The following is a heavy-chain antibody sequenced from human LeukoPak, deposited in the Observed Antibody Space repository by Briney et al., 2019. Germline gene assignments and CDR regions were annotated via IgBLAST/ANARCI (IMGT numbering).Heavy chain of an antibody. J-gene: IGHJ4*02. CDR3: ARENYGTGNYAGNLDS. CDR2: IPYDGDEK. V-gene: IGHV3-30*04. D-gene: IGHD3-10*01. CDR1: GFTFSSYA. Sequence: PGGSLRLSCAASGFTFSSYAMHWVRQAPGRGLEWVAIIPYDGDEKYYADSVRGRFTVSRDDSKNTLFLQMSSLRAEDTAVYYCARENYGTGNYAGNLDSWGQGTLVTVSS.